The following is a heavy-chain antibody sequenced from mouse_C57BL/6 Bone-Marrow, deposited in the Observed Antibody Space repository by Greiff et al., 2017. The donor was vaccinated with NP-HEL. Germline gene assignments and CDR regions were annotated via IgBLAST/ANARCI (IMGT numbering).Heavy chain of an antibody. CDR3: ARSAPTVVATDYAMDY. Sequence: LVESGAELVRPGTSVKVSCKASGYAFTNYLIEWVKQRPGQGLEWIGVINPGSGGTNYNEKFKGKATLTADTSSSPAYMQLSSLTSEDSAVYFCARSAPTVVATDYAMDYWGQGTSVTVSS. D-gene: IGHD1-1*01. CDR1: GYAFTNYL. J-gene: IGHJ4*01. V-gene: IGHV1-54*01. CDR2: INPGSGGT.